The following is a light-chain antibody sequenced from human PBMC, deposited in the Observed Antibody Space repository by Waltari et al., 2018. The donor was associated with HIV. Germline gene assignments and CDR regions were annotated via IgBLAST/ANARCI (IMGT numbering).Light chain of an antibody. J-gene: IGLJ3*02. CDR2: DVD. V-gene: IGLV2-14*03. Sequence: SAVTKPASVSGLPGQSVTISCTGDDNDFGPRPFVSWYQQHPGRLPRLIFSDVDSRASGIPDRFSASKSGETAFLTISSLRTEDEALYYCASFTGDDTVMFGGGTLVTVL. CDR3: ASFTGDDTVM. CDR1: DNDFGPRPF.